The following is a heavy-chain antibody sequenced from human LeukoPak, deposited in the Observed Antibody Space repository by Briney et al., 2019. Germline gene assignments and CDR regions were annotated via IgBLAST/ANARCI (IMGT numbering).Heavy chain of an antibody. J-gene: IGHJ6*03. Sequence: GGSLRLSCAASGFTLDDYGMSWVRQVPGKGLEWICGINCNGDGTGYADYVKGRFTISRDNAKNSLYLQMESLRAEDTALYYCARLGGPDYYFYYYMDVWGKGTTVTVSS. CDR3: ARLGGPDYYFYYYMDV. CDR2: INCNGDGT. CDR1: GFTLDDYG. V-gene: IGHV3-20*04. D-gene: IGHD1-26*01.